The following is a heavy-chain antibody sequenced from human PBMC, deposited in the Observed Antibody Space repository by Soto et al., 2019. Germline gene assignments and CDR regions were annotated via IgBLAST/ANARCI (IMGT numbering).Heavy chain of an antibody. CDR3: TRDPPGSVIAY. CDR2: IKPDGSST. CDR1: GCTFSSYW. Sequence: GCLRLSCAVSGCTFSSYWMHWVRQAPGKGLVWVSRIKPDGSSTSYADSVKGRFTISRDNARNTLYLQMISLRAEDTAVYYCTRDPPGSVIAYWGQGNLIT. D-gene: IGHD3-10*01. V-gene: IGHV3-74*01. J-gene: IGHJ4*02.